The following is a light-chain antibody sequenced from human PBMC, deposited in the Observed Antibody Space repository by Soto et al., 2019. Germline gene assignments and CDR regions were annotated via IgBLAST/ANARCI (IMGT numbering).Light chain of an antibody. Sequence: QSALTQPPSVSGSPGQSVTISCTGTSTDFVTYNRVSWYQQPPGTAPKLIVYEASNRPSGVPDRFSGSKSGNTASLTISGLQAADEADYYCSLYTSENPYVFGTGTQLTVL. CDR3: SLYTSENPYV. CDR2: EAS. J-gene: IGLJ1*01. CDR1: STDFVTYNR. V-gene: IGLV2-18*01.